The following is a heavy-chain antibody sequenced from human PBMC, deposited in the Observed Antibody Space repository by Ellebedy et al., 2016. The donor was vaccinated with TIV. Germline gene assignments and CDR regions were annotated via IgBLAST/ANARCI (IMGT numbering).Heavy chain of an antibody. CDR3: AREKYSSSRMRASPRGMDV. Sequence: GESLKISCKGSGYSFTSYWISWVRQMPGKGLEWMGRIDPSDSYTNYSPSFQGHVTISADKSISTAYLQWSSLKASDTAMYYCAREKYSSSRMRASPRGMDVWGQGTTVTVSS. CDR1: GYSFTSYW. J-gene: IGHJ6*02. V-gene: IGHV5-10-1*01. D-gene: IGHD6-13*01. CDR2: IDPSDSYT.